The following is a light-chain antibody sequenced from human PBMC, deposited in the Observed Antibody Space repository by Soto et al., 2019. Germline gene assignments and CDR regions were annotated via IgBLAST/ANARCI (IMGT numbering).Light chain of an antibody. CDR2: WAS. Sequence: DIVMTQSPDSLAVSLGESATINCKSSQSILHSSTDKNFLTWYQQKPGQPPKLLIYWASTRESGVPDRFSGSGSGTDITLTISSLQAEDVAVYYCHQYYSTPWTFGQGTKVEIK. CDR1: QSILHSSTDKNF. V-gene: IGKV4-1*01. J-gene: IGKJ1*01. CDR3: HQYYSTPWT.